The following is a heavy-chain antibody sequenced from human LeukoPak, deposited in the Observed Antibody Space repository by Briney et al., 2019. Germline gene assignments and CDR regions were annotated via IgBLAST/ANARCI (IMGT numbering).Heavy chain of an antibody. V-gene: IGHV5-10-1*01. CDR1: GYSFTSYW. Sequence: GESLKISCKGSGYSFTSYWISWVRQMPGKGLEWMGRIDPSDSYTNYSPSFQGHVTISADKSISTAYLQWSSLKASDTAMYYCARHRGCSGGSCSRGLDYWGQGTLVTVSS. J-gene: IGHJ4*02. CDR3: ARHRGCSGGSCSRGLDY. CDR2: IDPSDSYT. D-gene: IGHD2-15*01.